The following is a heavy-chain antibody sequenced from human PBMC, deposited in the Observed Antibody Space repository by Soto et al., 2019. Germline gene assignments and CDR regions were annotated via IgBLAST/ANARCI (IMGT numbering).Heavy chain of an antibody. CDR3: AREPATAKPEGVDF. D-gene: IGHD1-1*01. J-gene: IGHJ4*02. Sequence: ASVKVSCKASGYTFSDYYIHWVRQAPGQGLEWMGWINPNSGGTKYAPKFQGGVTMTRDTSITTAYLELSRLRSGDTAVYYCAREPATAKPEGVDFWGQGTLVTVSS. CDR2: INPNSGGT. CDR1: GYTFSDYY. V-gene: IGHV1-2*02.